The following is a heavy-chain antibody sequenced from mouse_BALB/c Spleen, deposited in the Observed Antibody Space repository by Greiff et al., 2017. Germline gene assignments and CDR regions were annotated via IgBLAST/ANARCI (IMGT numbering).Heavy chain of an antibody. Sequence: EVMLVESGPGLVKPSQSLSLTCTVTGYSITSDYAWNWIRQFPGNKLEWMGYISYSGSTSYNPSLKSRISITRDTSKNQFFLQLNSVTTEDTATYYCARDYYDSSMDYWGQGTSVTVSS. D-gene: IGHD2-4*01. CDR1: GYSITSDYA. CDR3: ARDYYDSSMDY. CDR2: ISYSGST. V-gene: IGHV3-2*02. J-gene: IGHJ4*01.